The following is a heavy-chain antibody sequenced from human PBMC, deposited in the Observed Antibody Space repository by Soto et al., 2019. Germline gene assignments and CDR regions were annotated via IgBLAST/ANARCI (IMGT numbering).Heavy chain of an antibody. CDR3: ARAAPRDSSGLYFDF. J-gene: IGHJ4*02. CDR1: GESFIGNY. D-gene: IGHD6-19*01. V-gene: IGHV4-34*01. Sequence: QVQLKQWGAGPLKPSGTLSLTSAAYGESFIGNYWNWIPNPPGKGLGWIGDINHRGNTNHNSSLKSRVTISIDTSKSQFSLRLTSLIDTDTAVYYCARAAPRDSSGLYFDFWGQGSLVTVSS. CDR2: INHRGNT.